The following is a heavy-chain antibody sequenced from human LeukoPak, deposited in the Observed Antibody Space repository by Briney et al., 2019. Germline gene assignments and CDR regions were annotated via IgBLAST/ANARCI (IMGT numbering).Heavy chain of an antibody. CDR2: TDTSGRYV. CDR1: GFTFSAYA. CDR3: ARGRGITLLRGVAMSDGFDI. V-gene: IGHV3-21*06. J-gene: IGHJ3*02. D-gene: IGHD3-10*01. Sequence: GGSLRLSCEASGFTFSAYAMTWVRQAPGKGLEWVSFTDTSGRYVYYGDSVKGRFTISRDNAKNLLFLQMNGLRAKDTALYYCARGRGITLLRGVAMSDGFDIWGQGAMVAVSS.